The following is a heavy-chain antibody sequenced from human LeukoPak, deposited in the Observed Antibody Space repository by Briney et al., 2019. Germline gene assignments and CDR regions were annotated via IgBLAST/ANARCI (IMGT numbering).Heavy chain of an antibody. CDR2: ISYDGSNK. Sequence: GGSLGLSCAASGFTFSSYAMHWVRQAPGKGLEWVAVISYDGSNKYYADSVKGRFTISRDNSKNTLYLQMNNLRAEDTAVYYCAREGRIVVVPAAMSEVKPDYYYYYGMDVWGQGTTVTVSS. CDR1: GFTFSSYA. V-gene: IGHV3-30-3*01. D-gene: IGHD2-2*01. J-gene: IGHJ6*02. CDR3: AREGRIVVVPAAMSEVKPDYYYYYGMDV.